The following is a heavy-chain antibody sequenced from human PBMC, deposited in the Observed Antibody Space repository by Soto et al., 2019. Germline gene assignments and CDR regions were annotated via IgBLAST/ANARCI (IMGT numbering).Heavy chain of an antibody. V-gene: IGHV1-2*02. J-gene: IGHJ6*02. CDR3: ARDRGGFNYYYYGMDV. D-gene: IGHD3-10*01. Sequence: ASVKVSCKASGCTFTGYYMHWVRQAPGQGLEWMGWINPNSGGTNYAQKFQGRVTMTRDTSISTAYMELSRLRSDDTAVYYCARDRGGFNYYYYGMDVWGQGTTVTVSS. CDR1: GCTFTGYY. CDR2: INPNSGGT.